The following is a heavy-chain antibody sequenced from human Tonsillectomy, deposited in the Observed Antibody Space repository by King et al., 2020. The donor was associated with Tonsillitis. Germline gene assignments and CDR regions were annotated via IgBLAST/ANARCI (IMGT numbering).Heavy chain of an antibody. CDR2: ISGSGDNT. CDR3: AKGYASTWYGTAGYYFGMDV. J-gene: IGHJ6*02. CDR1: GFTFSSHA. Sequence: VQLVESGGGLVQPGGSPRLSCAASGFTFSSHAMSWVRQAPGKGLEWVSAISGSGDNTYYADSVKGRFTISRDNSKNMLNLKMNSLRVEDTAVYYWAKGYASTWYGTAGYYFGMDVWGQGTTVTVSS. D-gene: IGHD6-13*01. V-gene: IGHV3-23*04.